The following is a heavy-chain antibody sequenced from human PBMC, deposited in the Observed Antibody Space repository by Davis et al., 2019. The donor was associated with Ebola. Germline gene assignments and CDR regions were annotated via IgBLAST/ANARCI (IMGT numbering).Heavy chain of an antibody. J-gene: IGHJ6*03. CDR1: GWSFSGYY. Sequence: PSETLSLTCAVYGWSFSGYYWSWIRQPPGKGLEWIGEINHSGSTNYNPSLKNRVTISVDTSKKQFSLKLSYVTAADTAVYYCARRIPYYYYYMDVWGKGTTVTVSS. CDR2: INHSGST. V-gene: IGHV4-34*01. D-gene: IGHD5-18*01. CDR3: ARRIPYYYYYMDV.